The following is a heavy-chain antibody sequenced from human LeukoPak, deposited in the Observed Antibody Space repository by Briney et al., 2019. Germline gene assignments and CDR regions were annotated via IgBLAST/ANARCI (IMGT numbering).Heavy chain of an antibody. Sequence: AQTLSLTCTVSGGSISSGGYYWSWIRQHPGKGLEWIGYIYYSGSTYYNPSLKSRVTISVGTSKNQFSLKLSSVTAADTAVYYCARDRVQYFDYWGQGTLVTVSS. D-gene: IGHD1-1*01. CDR3: ARDRVQYFDY. CDR1: GGSISSGGYY. J-gene: IGHJ4*02. CDR2: IYYSGST. V-gene: IGHV4-31*03.